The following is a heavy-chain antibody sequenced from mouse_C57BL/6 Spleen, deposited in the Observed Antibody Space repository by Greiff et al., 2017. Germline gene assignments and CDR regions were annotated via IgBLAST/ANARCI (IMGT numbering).Heavy chain of an antibody. V-gene: IGHV1-69*01. J-gene: IGHJ2*01. Sequence: QVQLQQSGAELVMPGASVKLSCKASGYTFTSYWMHWVKQRPGQGLEWIGEIDPSDSYTNYNQKFKGKSTLTVDKSSSTAYMQLSSLTSEDSAVYYCARTYDGYYLDYWGQGTTLTVSS. D-gene: IGHD2-3*01. CDR1: GYTFTSYW. CDR2: IDPSDSYT. CDR3: ARTYDGYYLDY.